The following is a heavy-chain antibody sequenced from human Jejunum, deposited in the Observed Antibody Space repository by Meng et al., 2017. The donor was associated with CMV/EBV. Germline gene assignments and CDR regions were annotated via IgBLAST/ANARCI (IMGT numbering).Heavy chain of an antibody. Sequence: IRDYYWSWIRQPPGKGLEWIGYIFSSRTTDYNPSLKSRVTMSVDMSKNQFSLTLTSVTAADTAVYYCARGDHCGTTACYPHWFDPWGQGTLVTVSS. J-gene: IGHJ5*02. CDR2: IFSSRTT. CDR1: IRDYY. D-gene: IGHD2-2*01. V-gene: IGHV4-59*12. CDR3: ARGDHCGTTACYPHWFDP.